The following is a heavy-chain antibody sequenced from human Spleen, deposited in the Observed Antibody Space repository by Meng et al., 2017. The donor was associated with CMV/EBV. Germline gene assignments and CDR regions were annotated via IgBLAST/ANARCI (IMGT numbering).Heavy chain of an antibody. CDR2: IGTSDSIM. CDR3: ARDDRDGYNFLGFDY. D-gene: IGHD5-24*01. Sequence: GESLKISCAATGFTFSDHYMSWIRQAPGKGLEWVSYIGTSDSIMYYADSVRGRFTVSRDNAKNSLYLQLNSLRAEDTAVYYCARDDRDGYNFLGFDYWGQGTLVTVSS. J-gene: IGHJ4*02. V-gene: IGHV3-11*04. CDR1: GFTFSDHY.